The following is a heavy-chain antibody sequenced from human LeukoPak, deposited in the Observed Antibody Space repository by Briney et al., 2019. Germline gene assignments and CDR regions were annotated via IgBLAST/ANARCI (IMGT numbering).Heavy chain of an antibody. V-gene: IGHV1-69*05. CDR2: IIPIFGTA. J-gene: IGHJ4*02. CDR1: GGTFSSYA. CDR3: ARNVNDTTGTSWGFDY. Sequence: SVKVSCKASGGTFSSYAISWVRQAPGQGLEWMGGIIPIFGTANYAQKFQGRVTITTDESTSTAYMELSSLRSEATAVYYCARNVNDTTGTSWGFDYWGQGTLVTVSS. D-gene: IGHD1-1*01.